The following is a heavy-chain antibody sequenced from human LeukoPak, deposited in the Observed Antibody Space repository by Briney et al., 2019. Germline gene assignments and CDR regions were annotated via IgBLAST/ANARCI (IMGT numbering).Heavy chain of an antibody. CDR3: ARDGIAAAGDNPLNYYYGMDV. V-gene: IGHV4-59*01. CDR1: GGSISSYY. CDR2: IYDSGST. J-gene: IGHJ6*04. D-gene: IGHD6-13*01. Sequence: SETLSLTCTVSGGSISSYYWSWIRQPPGKGLEWIGYIYDSGSTNYNPSLKSRATISVDTSMYQFSLNLHSVTAADTAVYYCARDGIAAAGDNPLNYYYGMDVWGKGTTVTVSS.